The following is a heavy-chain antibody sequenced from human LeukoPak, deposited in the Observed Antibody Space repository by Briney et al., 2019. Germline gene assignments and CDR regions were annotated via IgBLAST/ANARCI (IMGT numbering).Heavy chain of an antibody. CDR1: GFTFSNYA. J-gene: IGHJ4*02. V-gene: IGHV3-23*01. CDR2: LSGRGDTT. D-gene: IGHD3-22*01. Sequence: GGSLRLSCAASGFTFSNYAMSWVRQAPGKGLEWVSGLSGRGDTTYYADSVRGRFTISRDHALNLQMNSLRAEDTAVYYCVRNYYDSSGFSPGDHWGQGTLVAVSS. CDR3: VRNYYDSSGFSPGDH.